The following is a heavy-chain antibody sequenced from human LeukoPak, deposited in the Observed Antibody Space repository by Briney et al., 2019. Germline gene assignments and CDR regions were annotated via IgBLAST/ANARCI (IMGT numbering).Heavy chain of an antibody. CDR3: ARGHYYDSSGYYNY. D-gene: IGHD3-22*01. CDR2: ISSSSSYI. CDR1: GFTFSSYS. V-gene: IGHV3-21*01. J-gene: IGHJ4*02. Sequence: KTGGSLRLSCAASGFTFSSYSMNWVRQAPGKGLEWVSSISSSSSYIYYADSVKGRFTISRDNAKNTLYLQMNSLRAKDTAVYYCARGHYYDSSGYYNYWGQGTLVTVSS.